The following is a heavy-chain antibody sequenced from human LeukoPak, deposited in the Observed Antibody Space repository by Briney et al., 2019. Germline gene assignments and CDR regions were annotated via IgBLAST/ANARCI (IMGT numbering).Heavy chain of an antibody. J-gene: IGHJ5*02. CDR2: ISGSGGST. CDR3: AKGLSGWSPFDP. D-gene: IGHD6-19*01. V-gene: IGHV3-23*01. Sequence: GGSLRLSCAASGLTFSSYAMSWVRQAPGKGLEWVSAISGSGGSTYYADSVKGRFTISRDNSKNTLYLQMNNLRAEDTAVYYCAKGLSGWSPFDPWGQGTLVTVSS. CDR1: GLTFSSYA.